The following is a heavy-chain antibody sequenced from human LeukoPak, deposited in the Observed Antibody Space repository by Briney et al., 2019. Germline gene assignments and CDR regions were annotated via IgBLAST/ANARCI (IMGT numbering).Heavy chain of an antibody. Sequence: PSETLSLTCTVSDYSISSGYYWGWIRQPPGKGLEWIGSTYHSGNTYYNPSLKSRVAISVDTSKNQFSLKLSSVTAADTAVYYCARRRYDYVWGSHVWGVYFDYWGQGTLVTVSS. D-gene: IGHD3-16*01. CDR2: TYHSGNT. CDR1: DYSISSGYY. CDR3: ARRRYDYVWGSHVWGVYFDY. V-gene: IGHV4-38-2*02. J-gene: IGHJ4*02.